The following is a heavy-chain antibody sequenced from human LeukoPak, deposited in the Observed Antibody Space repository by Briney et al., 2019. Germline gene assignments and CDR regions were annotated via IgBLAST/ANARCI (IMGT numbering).Heavy chain of an antibody. CDR2: IDPIDSDT. Sequence: GESLKISCKGSGYTFTNYWIAWVRQTPGKGLEWMGIIDPIDSDTRYSLSFRGQVTFSADKSISTAYLQWSSLKDSDTAMYYCARPSAYGEDAFDVWGQGTMVTVSS. J-gene: IGHJ3*01. CDR1: GYTFTNYW. D-gene: IGHD2-21*01. CDR3: ARPSAYGEDAFDV. V-gene: IGHV5-51*01.